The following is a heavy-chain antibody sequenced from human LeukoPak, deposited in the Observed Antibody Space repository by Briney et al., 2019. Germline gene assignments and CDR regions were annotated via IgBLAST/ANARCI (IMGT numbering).Heavy chain of an antibody. CDR3: ARDVGLAAGSAEDWFDP. V-gene: IGHV1-46*01. CDR2: INPSGGST. Sequence: ASVKVSCKASGYTSTSYYMHWVRQAPGQGLEWMGIINPSGGSTSYAQKFQGRVTMTRDTSASTAYMELSSLRSEDTAVYYCARDVGLAAGSAEDWFDPWGQGTLVTVSS. CDR1: GYTSTSYY. J-gene: IGHJ5*02. D-gene: IGHD6-13*01.